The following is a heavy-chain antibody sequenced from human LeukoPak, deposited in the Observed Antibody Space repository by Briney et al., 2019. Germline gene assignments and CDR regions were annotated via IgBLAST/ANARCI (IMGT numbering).Heavy chain of an antibody. V-gene: IGHV3-23*01. Sequence: GGSLRLSCAASGFTFSSYAMSWVRQAPGKGLEWVSAISGSGGSTYYADSVKGRFTISRDNSKNTLYLQMNSLRAEDTAVYYCAKEEFKGSSCPYDAFDIWGQGTMVTVSS. CDR3: AKEEFKGSSCPYDAFDI. J-gene: IGHJ3*02. CDR1: GFTFSSYA. CDR2: ISGSGGST. D-gene: IGHD2-2*01.